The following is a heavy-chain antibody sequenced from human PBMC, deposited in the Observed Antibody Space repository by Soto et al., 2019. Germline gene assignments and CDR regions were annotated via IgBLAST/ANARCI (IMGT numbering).Heavy chain of an antibody. CDR2: IIPIFGTA. CDR1: GGTFSSYA. J-gene: IGHJ6*02. D-gene: IGHD3-10*01. Sequence: SVKVSCKASGGTFSSYAISWVRQAPGQGLEWMGGIIPIFGTANYAQKFQGRVTITADESTSTAYMELSSLRSEDTAVYYCARSQITMVRGVIHYYYYGMDVWGQGTTVTVSS. CDR3: ARSQITMVRGVIHYYYYGMDV. V-gene: IGHV1-69*13.